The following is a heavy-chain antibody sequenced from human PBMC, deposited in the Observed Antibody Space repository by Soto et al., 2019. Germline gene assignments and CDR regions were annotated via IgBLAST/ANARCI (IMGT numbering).Heavy chain of an antibody. CDR3: ARGGPVTPYYFDY. J-gene: IGHJ4*02. CDR1: GFTFSSYA. D-gene: IGHD4-17*01. Sequence: GGSLRLSCAASGFTFSSYAMSWVRQAPGKGLEWVGRSRNKANSYTTVYAASVEGRFTISRDDSKNSLYLQLNSLKTEDTAVYYCARGGPVTPYYFDYWGQGILVTVSS. V-gene: IGHV3-72*01. CDR2: SRNKANSYTT.